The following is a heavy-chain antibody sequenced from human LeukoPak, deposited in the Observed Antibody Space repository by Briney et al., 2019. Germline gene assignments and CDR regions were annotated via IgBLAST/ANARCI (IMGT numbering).Heavy chain of an antibody. Sequence: ASVKVSCKASGYTFTGYYMHWLRHAPGQGLEWMGRINPNSGGTNYAQKFQGRATMTRHTSISTAYMELSSLRSDDTAVYYCARAKFAPFVDHWGQGTGVTVSS. J-gene: IGHJ4*02. CDR3: ARAKFAPFVDH. V-gene: IGHV1-2*06. CDR1: GYTFTGYY. CDR2: INPNSGGT.